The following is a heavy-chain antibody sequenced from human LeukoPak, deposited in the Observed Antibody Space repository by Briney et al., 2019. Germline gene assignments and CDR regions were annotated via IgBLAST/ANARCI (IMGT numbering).Heavy chain of an antibody. V-gene: IGHV3-33*01. D-gene: IGHD3-10*01. Sequence: GGSLRHSCAASGFTFSSYRMHWVRQAPAKGLEWVAVIWYDGSNKYYADSVKGRLTIPRDNSKNTLYLQMNSLRAGDTAVYYCARDPGDYYGSGSSDAFDIWGQGTMVTVSS. CDR2: IWYDGSNK. CDR1: GFTFSSYR. J-gene: IGHJ3*02. CDR3: ARDPGDYYGSGSSDAFDI.